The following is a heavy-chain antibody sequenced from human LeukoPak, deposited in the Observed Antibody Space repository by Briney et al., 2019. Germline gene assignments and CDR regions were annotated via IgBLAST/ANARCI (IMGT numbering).Heavy chain of an antibody. D-gene: IGHD2/OR15-2a*01. CDR2: IWYDGSNK. J-gene: IGHJ4*02. Sequence: GGSLRLSCAASGFTFSSYGMHWVRQAPGKGLEWVAVIWYDGSNKYYADSVKGRFTISRDNSKNTLYMQMNSLRAEDTAVYYCAKERSFGTWLGDYWGQGTPVTVSS. CDR3: AKERSFGTWLGDY. CDR1: GFTFSSYG. V-gene: IGHV3-33*06.